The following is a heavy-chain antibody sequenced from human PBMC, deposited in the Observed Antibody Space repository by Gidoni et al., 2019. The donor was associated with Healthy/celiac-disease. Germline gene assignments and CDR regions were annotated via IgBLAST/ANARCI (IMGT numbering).Heavy chain of an antibody. CDR2: IGTAGDT. D-gene: IGHD3-10*01. CDR3: ARDKRKFGPGPGYYGMDV. Sequence: EVQLVESGGGLVQPGGSLRLSCAASGFTFSSYDMHWVRQAKGKGLEWVSAIGTAGDTYYQGSVKGRFTISRENAKNSLYLQMNSLRAGDTAVYYCARDKRKFGPGPGYYGMDVWGQGTTVTVSS. J-gene: IGHJ6*02. CDR1: GFTFSSYD. V-gene: IGHV3-13*01.